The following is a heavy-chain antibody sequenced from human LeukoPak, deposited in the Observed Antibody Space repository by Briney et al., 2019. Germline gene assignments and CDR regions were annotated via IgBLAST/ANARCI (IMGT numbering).Heavy chain of an antibody. V-gene: IGHV3-23*01. CDR3: AKDPRASLDAFDI. CDR1: GFTFSSYA. J-gene: IGHJ3*02. Sequence: GGSPRLSCAASGFTFSSYAMSWVRQAAGKGLEWVSAISGSGGSTYYADSVKGRFTISRDNSKNTPYLQMNSLRAEDTAVYYCAKDPRASLDAFDIWGQGTMVTVSS. CDR2: ISGSGGST.